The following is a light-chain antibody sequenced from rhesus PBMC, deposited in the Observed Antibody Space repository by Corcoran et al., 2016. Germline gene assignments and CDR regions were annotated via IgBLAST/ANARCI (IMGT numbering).Light chain of an antibody. Sequence: DIQMTQSPSSLSASVGDKVTITCHASQGISDWLAWYQQKPGRAPKLLIDKASTLQSGAPSRFSGSGSWTDYTLTISSLQSADFATYFCLQYSRSPFTFGPGTKLDIK. J-gene: IGKJ3*01. CDR2: KAS. CDR3: LQYSRSPFT. V-gene: IGKV1-21*01. CDR1: QGISDW.